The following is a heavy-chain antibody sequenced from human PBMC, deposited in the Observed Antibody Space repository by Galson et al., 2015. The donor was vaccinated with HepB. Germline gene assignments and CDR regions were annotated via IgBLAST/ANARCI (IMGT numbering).Heavy chain of an antibody. J-gene: IGHJ5*02. Sequence: SLRLSCAASGFTFSDYYMSWIRQAPGKGLEWVSYISSSSSYTNYADSVKGRFTISRDNAKNSLYLQMNSLRAEDTAVYYCARDISGGWFDPWGQGTLVTVSS. CDR1: GFTFSDYY. CDR2: ISSSSSYT. CDR3: ARDISGGWFDP. D-gene: IGHD3-3*01. V-gene: IGHV3-11*06.